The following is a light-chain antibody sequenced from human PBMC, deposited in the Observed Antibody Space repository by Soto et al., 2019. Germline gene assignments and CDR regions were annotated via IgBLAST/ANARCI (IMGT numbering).Light chain of an antibody. Sequence: EIVMTQSPATLSVSPGEGATLSCRASQSVSSKLAWYQQKPGQAPRLLIYGASSRAAGIPARFSGSGSGTDFTLTISSLEPEDFAVYYCQKRSNWPLTFGGGNKLDI. CDR2: GAS. CDR3: QKRSNWPLT. V-gene: IGKV3-11*01. J-gene: IGKJ4*01. CDR1: QSVSSK.